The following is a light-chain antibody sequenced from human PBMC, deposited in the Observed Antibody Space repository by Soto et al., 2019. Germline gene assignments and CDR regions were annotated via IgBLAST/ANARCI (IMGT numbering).Light chain of an antibody. Sequence: AIRMTQSPSSFSASTGDRVTITCRASQGISSYLAWYQQKPGKAPKLLIYAASTLQSGVPSRISGSGSGTDFTLTIRCLQSEDFATYYCQQYYSYPYTFGQGTKLEIK. CDR2: AAS. V-gene: IGKV1-8*01. CDR3: QQYYSYPYT. J-gene: IGKJ2*01. CDR1: QGISSY.